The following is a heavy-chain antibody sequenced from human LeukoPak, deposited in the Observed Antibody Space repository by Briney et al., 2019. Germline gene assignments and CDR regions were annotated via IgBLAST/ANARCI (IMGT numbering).Heavy chain of an antibody. D-gene: IGHD1-26*01. J-gene: IGHJ5*02. CDR3: ARHEYSGSYYGLSWFDP. Sequence: KPSETLSLXCTVSGGSISSSGYYWGWIRQPPGKGLEWIASIYYSGSTYYNPSLKSRVTISVDTSKNQLSLKLSSLTAADTAVYYCARHEYSGSYYGLSWFDPWGQGTLVNVSS. CDR1: GGSISSSGYY. CDR2: IYYSGST. V-gene: IGHV4-39*01.